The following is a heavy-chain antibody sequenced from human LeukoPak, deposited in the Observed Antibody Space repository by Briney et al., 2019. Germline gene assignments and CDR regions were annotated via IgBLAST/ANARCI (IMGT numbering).Heavy chain of an antibody. V-gene: IGHV3-23*01. CDR1: GFNYSSYT. Sequence: GGSLRLSCAASGFNYSSYTMNWVRQAPGMGLEWLSYISASRGITYYADSVKGRFTISRDNSKNTLYLQMNSLRAEDTAVYYCAKDVLTGYLPLCDYWGQGTLVTVSS. CDR3: AKDVLTGYLPLCDY. D-gene: IGHD3-9*01. CDR2: ISASRGIT. J-gene: IGHJ4*02.